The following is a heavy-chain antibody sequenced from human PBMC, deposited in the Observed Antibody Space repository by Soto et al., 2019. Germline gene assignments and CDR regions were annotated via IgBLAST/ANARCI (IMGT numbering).Heavy chain of an antibody. V-gene: IGHV1-69*13. D-gene: IGHD3-3*01. Sequence: SVKVSCKASGGTFSSYAISWVRQAPGQGLEWMGGVIPIFGTANYAQKFQGRVTITAYESTSTAYMELSSLRSEDTAVYYCARRITIFSWFDPSGQGTLVTVSS. J-gene: IGHJ5*02. CDR2: VIPIFGTA. CDR3: ARRITIFSWFDP. CDR1: GGTFSSYA.